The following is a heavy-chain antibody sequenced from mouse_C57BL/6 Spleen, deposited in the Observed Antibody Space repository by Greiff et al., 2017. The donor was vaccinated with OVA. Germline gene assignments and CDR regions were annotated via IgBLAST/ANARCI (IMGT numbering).Heavy chain of an antibody. D-gene: IGHD1-1*01. CDR3: ARKPSYYSGSRPYYFDD. CDR1: GYAFTNYL. V-gene: IGHV1-54*01. Sequence: VKLMESGAELVRPGTSVKVSCKASGYAFTNYLIEWVKQRPGQGLEWIGVINPGRGGTNYNEKFKGKATLTADKSSSTAYMQLSSLTSEVSAVYFCARKPSYYSGSRPYYFDDWGKGTTLTVSS. CDR2: INPGRGGT. J-gene: IGHJ2*01.